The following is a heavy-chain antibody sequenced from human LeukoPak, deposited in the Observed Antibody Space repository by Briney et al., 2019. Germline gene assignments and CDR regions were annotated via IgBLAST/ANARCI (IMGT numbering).Heavy chain of an antibody. J-gene: IGHJ4*02. CDR3: AKSSSWPYYFDY. CDR1: GFTFSSSA. Sequence: GGSLRLSCAASGFTFSSSAITWVRQAPGKGLKWVSTIGGSGVTTFYADSVRGRFTISRDNSKNTVYLQMNSLRAEDTAVYYCAKSSSWPYYFDYWGQGTLVTVSS. V-gene: IGHV3-23*01. CDR2: IGGSGVTT. D-gene: IGHD6-13*01.